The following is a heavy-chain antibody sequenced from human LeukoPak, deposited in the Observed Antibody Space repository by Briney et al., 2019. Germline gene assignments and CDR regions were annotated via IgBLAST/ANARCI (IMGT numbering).Heavy chain of an antibody. V-gene: IGHV3-74*01. D-gene: IGHD3-16*01. CDR2: INSDGSAT. Sequence: PGGSLRLSCAASGFSFTNYWMHWVRQAPGKGLVWVSHINSDGSATRYADSVKGRFTISRDNAMNTLYLQMNSLRAEDTAVYYCAKSGEVNYDYVWGSYRGYFDYWGQGTLVTVSS. J-gene: IGHJ4*02. CDR1: GFSFTNYW. CDR3: AKSGEVNYDYVWGSYRGYFDY.